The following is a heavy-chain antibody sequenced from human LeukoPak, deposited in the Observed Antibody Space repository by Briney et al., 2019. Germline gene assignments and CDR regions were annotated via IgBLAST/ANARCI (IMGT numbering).Heavy chain of an antibody. V-gene: IGHV3-53*01. CDR2: ICSGGST. D-gene: IGHD3-22*01. CDR1: GFTVSSNY. CDR3: ARAGTCYGSSGYYYHY. J-gene: IGHJ4*02. Sequence: GGSLRLSCAASGFTVSSNYMSWVRQAPGKGLEWVSVICSGGSTYYADSVKGRFTISRDNSKNALYLQMNSLRAEDTAVYYCARAGTCYGSSGYYYHYWGQGTLVTVSS.